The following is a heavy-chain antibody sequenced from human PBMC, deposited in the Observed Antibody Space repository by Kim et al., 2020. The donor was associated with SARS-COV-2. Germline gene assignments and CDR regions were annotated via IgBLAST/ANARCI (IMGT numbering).Heavy chain of an antibody. CDR2: ISYDGSNK. CDR1: GFTFSSYG. D-gene: IGHD3-22*01. CDR3: ARDPLVYDSSGFFDY. J-gene: IGHJ4*02. V-gene: IGHV3-33*05. Sequence: GGSLRLSCAASGFTFSSYGMHWVRQAPGKGLEWVAVISYDGSNKYYADSVKGRFTISRDNSKNTLYLQMNSLRAEDTAVYYCARDPLVYDSSGFFDYWGQGTLVTVSS.